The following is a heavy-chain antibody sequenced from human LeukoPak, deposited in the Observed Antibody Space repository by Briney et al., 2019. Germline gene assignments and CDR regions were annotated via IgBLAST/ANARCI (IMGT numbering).Heavy chain of an antibody. CDR3: SKDLSPMVRGVIVDY. D-gene: IGHD3-10*01. Sequence: PGGSLRLSCAASGFTFSSYAMSWVRQAPGKGLEWVSAFSGSGGSTYYADSVKGRFTIFRDNSKNTLYLQMNSLRAEDTAVYYCSKDLSPMVRGVIVDYWGQGTLVTVSS. V-gene: IGHV3-23*01. CDR1: GFTFSSYA. J-gene: IGHJ4*02. CDR2: FSGSGGST.